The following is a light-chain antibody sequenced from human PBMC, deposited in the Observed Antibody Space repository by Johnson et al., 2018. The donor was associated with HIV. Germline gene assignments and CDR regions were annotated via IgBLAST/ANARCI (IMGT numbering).Light chain of an antibody. CDR1: SSNIGNNY. CDR2: ENN. Sequence: QPVLTQPPSVSAAPGQKVTISCSGSSSNIGNNYVSWYQQPPGTAPKLLIYENNKRPSGIPDRFSGSKSGTSATLGITGLQTGDEADYYCGTWDTSLSAGGVFGTGTKVTVL. V-gene: IGLV1-51*02. J-gene: IGLJ1*01. CDR3: GTWDTSLSAGGV.